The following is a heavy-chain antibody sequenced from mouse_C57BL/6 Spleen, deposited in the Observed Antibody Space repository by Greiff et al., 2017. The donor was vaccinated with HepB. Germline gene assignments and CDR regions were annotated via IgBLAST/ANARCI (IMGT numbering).Heavy chain of an antibody. J-gene: IGHJ2*01. CDR1: GFTFSSYT. CDR2: ISGGGGNT. CDR3: ARHGTGSSGGYLDY. Sequence: DVQLVESGGGLVKPGGSLKLSCAASGFTFSSYTMSWVRQTPEKRLEWVATISGGGGNTYYPDSVKGRFTISRDNAKNTLYLQMSSLRSEDTALYYCARHGTGSSGGYLDYWGQGTTLTVSS. V-gene: IGHV5-9*01. D-gene: IGHD1-1*01.